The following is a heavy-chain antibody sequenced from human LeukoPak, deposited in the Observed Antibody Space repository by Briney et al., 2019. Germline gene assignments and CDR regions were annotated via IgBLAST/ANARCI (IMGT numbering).Heavy chain of an antibody. CDR1: GFTFSAYA. V-gene: IGHV3-23*01. CDR2: IESDDKA. Sequence: PGGSLRLSCEASGFTFSAYAMTWVRQAPGKGLEWVSSIESDDKAHYSESVKGRFANSRDNSKNTPFLQLHNLRLEDTAVYYCARDRVPRHIVVVPAATYYYYGMDVWGQGTTVTVSS. CDR3: ARDRVPRHIVVVPAATYYYYGMDV. D-gene: IGHD2-2*01. J-gene: IGHJ6*02.